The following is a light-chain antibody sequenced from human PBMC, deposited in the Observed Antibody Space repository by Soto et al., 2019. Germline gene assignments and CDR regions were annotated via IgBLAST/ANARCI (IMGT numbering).Light chain of an antibody. CDR2: GAS. Sequence: EIVLTQSPGTLSLSPGERATLSCRASQSVSSSYLAWYQQKPGQAPRLLIYGASSRATGIPDRFSGSGSGTDFTLTISRLPPHHFAVHYRQHYRSSPLTLGQGTRLEIK. CDR1: QSVSSSY. J-gene: IGKJ5*01. V-gene: IGKV3-20*01. CDR3: QHYRSSPLT.